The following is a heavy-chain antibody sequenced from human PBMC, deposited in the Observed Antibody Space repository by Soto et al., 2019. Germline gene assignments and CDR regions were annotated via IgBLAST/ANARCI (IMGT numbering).Heavy chain of an antibody. CDR1: GFTFSSYA. J-gene: IGHJ6*02. Sequence: EVQLLESGGGLVQPGGSLRLSCAASGFTFSSYAMSWVRQAPGKGLEWVSAISGSGGSTYYADSVKGRFTISRDNSKNRLYLQMNSLRAEDTAVYYCAKEDVLLWFGDSRYYYYGMDVWGQGTTVTVSS. V-gene: IGHV3-23*01. CDR2: ISGSGGST. D-gene: IGHD3-10*01. CDR3: AKEDVLLWFGDSRYYYYGMDV.